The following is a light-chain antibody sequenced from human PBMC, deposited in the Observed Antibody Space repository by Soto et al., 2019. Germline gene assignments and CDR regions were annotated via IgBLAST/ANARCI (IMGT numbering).Light chain of an antibody. CDR1: QSVSSN. V-gene: IGKV3-15*01. CDR3: QHYTSLPLT. CDR2: GAS. J-gene: IGKJ4*01. Sequence: EIVMTQSPATLSVSPGDRATHSCGASQSVSSNLAWYQQKPGQAPRLLIYGASTRATGVPARFSGSGSGTEFTLTISSLQSEDSAVYYCQHYTSLPLTFGGGTKVEI.